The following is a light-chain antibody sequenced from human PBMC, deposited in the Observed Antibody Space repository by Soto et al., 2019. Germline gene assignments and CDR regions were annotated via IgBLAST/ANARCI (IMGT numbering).Light chain of an antibody. CDR3: QQYVSSLWT. J-gene: IGKJ1*01. CDR1: QSVSSSY. V-gene: IGKV3-20*01. CDR2: GAS. Sequence: ELVLKQSPGTLSLSPGERATLSCRASQSVSSSYLAWYQQKPGQAPRLLIYGASSRATGIPDRFSVSGSETDFTLTISRLEPEDYAVYYCQQYVSSLWTFGQGTKGEIK.